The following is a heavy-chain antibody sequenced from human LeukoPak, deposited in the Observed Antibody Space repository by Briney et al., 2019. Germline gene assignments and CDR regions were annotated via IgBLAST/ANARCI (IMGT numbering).Heavy chain of an antibody. Sequence: ASVKASCKASGYTFTSYDINWVRQATGQGLEWVGWMNPNSGETGYAQKFQGRVTMTRDTSISTAYMELSSLRAEDTAVYYCARYCTSTGCYTPDDAFDIWGQGTMVTVSS. CDR3: ARYCTSTGCYTPDDAFDI. CDR1: GYTFTSYD. D-gene: IGHD2-2*02. J-gene: IGHJ3*02. CDR2: MNPNSGET. V-gene: IGHV1-8*01.